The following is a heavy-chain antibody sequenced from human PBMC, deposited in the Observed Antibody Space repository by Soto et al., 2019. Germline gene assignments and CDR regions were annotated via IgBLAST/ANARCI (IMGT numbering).Heavy chain of an antibody. J-gene: IGHJ4*02. CDR2: VDWDDDK. D-gene: IGHD5-12*01. CDR3: PRITGSRSGYDFGALDY. Sequence: SGPTLVNPTQTLTLTCTFSWFSPSTSVMCVSWIRQPPGKAPECLALVDWDDDKYYSTSLKTSLTISKDTSNTQVVLTMTNMDPVDTDAYYCPRITGSRSGYDFGALDYWVQGTLLTASS. CDR1: WFSPSTSVMC. V-gene: IGHV2-70*01.